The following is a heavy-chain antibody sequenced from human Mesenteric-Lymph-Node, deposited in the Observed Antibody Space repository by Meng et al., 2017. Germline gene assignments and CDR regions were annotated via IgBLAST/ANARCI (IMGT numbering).Heavy chain of an antibody. CDR3: ARVGAYCGGDCYHPR. CDR2: IYHSGST. J-gene: IGHJ4*02. D-gene: IGHD2-21*02. Sequence: VPQQDAGPGRVKPSGTLALPCAVSGGPLGSRSWWSWVRQPPGKGLEWIGEIYHSGSTNYNPSLKSRVTISVDESKNQFSLRLSSVTAADTAVYYCARVGAYCGGDCYHPRWGQGTLVTVSS. CDR1: GGPLGSRSW. V-gene: IGHV4-4*02.